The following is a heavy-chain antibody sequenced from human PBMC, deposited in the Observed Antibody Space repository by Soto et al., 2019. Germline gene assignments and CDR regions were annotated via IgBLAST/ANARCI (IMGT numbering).Heavy chain of an antibody. Sequence: GGSLRLSCAASGFTFSTHSMNWVRQAPGKGLEWVSYINSGSTTIQYADSVRGRFTISRDDAKNSLYLQMNSLRDEDTAVYYCAREVAGTPSYGGQGTLVTVSS. V-gene: IGHV3-48*02. D-gene: IGHD3-10*01. CDR3: AREVAGTPSY. CDR2: INSGSTTI. J-gene: IGHJ1*01. CDR1: GFTFSTHS.